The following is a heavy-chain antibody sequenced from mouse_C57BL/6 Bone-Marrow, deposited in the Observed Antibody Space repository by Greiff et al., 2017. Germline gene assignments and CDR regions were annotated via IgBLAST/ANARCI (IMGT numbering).Heavy chain of an antibody. D-gene: IGHD1-1*01. V-gene: IGHV1-81*01. CDR3: ARSAYVEGAMDY. CDR2: IYPRSGNT. J-gene: IGHJ4*01. Sequence: VQLQQSGAELARPGASVKLSCKASGYTFTSYGISWVKQRTGQGLEWIGEIYPRSGNTYYNEKFKGKATLTADKSSSTAYMELRSLTSEDSAVYFCARSAYVEGAMDYWGQGTSVTVAS. CDR1: GYTFTSYG.